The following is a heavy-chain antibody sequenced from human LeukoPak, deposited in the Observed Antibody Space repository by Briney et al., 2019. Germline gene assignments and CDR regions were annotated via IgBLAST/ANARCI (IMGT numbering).Heavy chain of an antibody. CDR3: ARAATGWLKPDFDS. J-gene: IGHJ4*02. CDR1: GYTFTGYY. CDR2: INPNSGGT. Sequence: ASVKVSCKASGYTFTGYYMYWVRQAPGQGLEWMGRINPNSGGTNYAQKFQGRVTMTRDTSTSTAYMELGRLRCDDTAVYYCARAATGWLKPDFDSWGQGTLVTVSS. V-gene: IGHV1-2*02. D-gene: IGHD6-19*01.